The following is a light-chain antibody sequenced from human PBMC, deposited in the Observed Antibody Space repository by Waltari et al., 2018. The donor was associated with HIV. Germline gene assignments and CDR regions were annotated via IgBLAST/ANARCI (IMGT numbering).Light chain of an antibody. CDR1: SGDIGSFNY. Sequence: QSALTQPASVSGSPGQSITISCTGSSGDIGSFNYVSWYQQHPGNVPKLMIYEVSNRPSGISNRFSGSKSGNTASLTISGLQAEDEADYYCSSYTSSSTLFGGGTKLTVL. V-gene: IGLV2-14*01. CDR2: EVS. CDR3: SSYTSSSTL. J-gene: IGLJ2*01.